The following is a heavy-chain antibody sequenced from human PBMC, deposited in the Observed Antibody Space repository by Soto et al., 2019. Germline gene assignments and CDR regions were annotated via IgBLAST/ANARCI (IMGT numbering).Heavy chain of an antibody. J-gene: IGHJ6*02. CDR2: IYYSGST. V-gene: IGHV4-30-4*01. Sequence: PSETLSLTCTVSGGSISSGDYYWSWIRQPPGKGLEWIGYIYYSGSTYYNPSLKSRVTISVDTSKNQFSLKLSSVTAADTAVYYCARAALESVDDSNYGMDVWGQGTTVTVSS. CDR3: ARAALESVDDSNYGMDV. D-gene: IGHD1-1*01. CDR1: GGSISSGDYY.